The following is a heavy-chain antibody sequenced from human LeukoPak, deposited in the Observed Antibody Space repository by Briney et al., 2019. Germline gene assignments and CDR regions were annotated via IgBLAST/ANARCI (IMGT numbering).Heavy chain of an antibody. CDR1: GFTFSHYG. Sequence: GGSLRLSCITSGFTFSHYGMHWVRQAPGKGLEWVANIKQDGSEKYYVDSVKGRFTISRDNAKNSLYLQMNSLRAEDTAVYYCAREGWGLGWFDPWGQGTLVTVSS. CDR3: AREGWGLGWFDP. V-gene: IGHV3-7*01. J-gene: IGHJ5*02. CDR2: IKQDGSEK. D-gene: IGHD2-21*01.